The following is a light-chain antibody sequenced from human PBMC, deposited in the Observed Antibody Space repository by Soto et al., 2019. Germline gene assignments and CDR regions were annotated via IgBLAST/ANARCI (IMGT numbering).Light chain of an antibody. V-gene: IGLV2-23*01. CDR1: SSDVGSYNL. J-gene: IGLJ1*01. Sequence: QSALTQPASVSGSPGQSITISSTGTSSDVGSYNLVSWYQQHPGKAPKLIIYEDSKRPSGVSNRFSGSKSGNTASLTISGLQTEDEADYYCCSYADSSTYVFGTGTKSPS. CDR3: CSYADSSTYV. CDR2: EDS.